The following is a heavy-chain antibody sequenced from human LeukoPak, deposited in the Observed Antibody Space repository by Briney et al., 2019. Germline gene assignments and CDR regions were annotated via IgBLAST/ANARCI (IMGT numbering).Heavy chain of an antibody. CDR2: VSASDGRT. J-gene: IGHJ3*02. V-gene: IGHV3-23*01. Sequence: GGSLRLSCAASAFTFSSYAMSWVRQAPGKGLEWVSAVSASDGRTYYADSVRGRFTISRDNFKNTLYVQMNSLRAEDTAVYYCVRDKRFPDDVFDIWGQGTMVSVSS. CDR3: VRDKRFPDDVFDI. D-gene: IGHD3-10*01. CDR1: AFTFSSYA.